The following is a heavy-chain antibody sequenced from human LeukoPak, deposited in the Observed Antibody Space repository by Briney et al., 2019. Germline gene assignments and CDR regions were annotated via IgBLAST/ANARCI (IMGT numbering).Heavy chain of an antibody. J-gene: IGHJ4*01. Sequence: PGGSLRLSCAASGFTFSVYVMSWVRQAPGKGLEWVSVISVPGGSTYYADSVKGRFTISRDNSKNTLYLQMNSLSAEDTAVYYCAKDYTKGVGVTDYWGHGTLVTVSS. CDR1: GFTFSVYV. CDR2: ISVPGGST. V-gene: IGHV3-23*01. D-gene: IGHD1-26*01. CDR3: AKDYTKGVGVTDY.